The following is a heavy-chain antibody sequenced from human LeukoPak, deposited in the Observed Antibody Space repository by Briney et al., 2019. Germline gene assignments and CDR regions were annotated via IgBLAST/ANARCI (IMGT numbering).Heavy chain of an antibody. J-gene: IGHJ6*02. CDR1: GFRFDDYG. CDR2: ISWSGTTT. V-gene: IGHV3-9*01. Sequence: GRSLRLSCVVSGFRFDDYGMHWVRQAPGKGLEWVSGISWSGTTTGYADSVKGRFTISRDSAKNSLYLQMDSLRVEDTGLYYCAKDESTRRFAPGYFYGMGVWGQGTTVAVSS. CDR3: AKDESTRRFAPGYFYGMGV. D-gene: IGHD3-3*01.